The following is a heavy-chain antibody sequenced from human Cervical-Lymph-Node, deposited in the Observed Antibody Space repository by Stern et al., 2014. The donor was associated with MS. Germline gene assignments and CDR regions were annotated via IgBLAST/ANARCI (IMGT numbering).Heavy chain of an antibody. CDR3: ATIDYGDYKDY. J-gene: IGHJ4*02. D-gene: IGHD4-17*01. V-gene: IGHV1-2*06. CDR2: INRHSGGT. CDR1: GYTFTGYYY. Sequence: VQLVESGAEVKKPGASVKVSCQASGYTFTGYYYMHWVRQAPGQGLEWVGRINRHSGGTNYAQKFQGRVTMTRDTSISTVYMELSRLRSDDTAVYYCATIDYGDYKDYWGQGTLVTVSS.